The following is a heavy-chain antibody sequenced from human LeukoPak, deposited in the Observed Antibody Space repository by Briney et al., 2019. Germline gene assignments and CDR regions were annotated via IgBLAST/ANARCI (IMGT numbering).Heavy chain of an antibody. D-gene: IGHD5-18*01. CDR1: GFTFSSYG. Sequence: GGSLRLSCAASGFTFSSYGMHWVRQAPGKGLEWVTVISYDGSNKYYADSVKGRFTISRDNSKDTLYLQMNSLRAEDTAVYYCAREDVDTATSFYGMDVWGQGTTVTVSS. CDR2: ISYDGSNK. CDR3: AREDVDTATSFYGMDV. J-gene: IGHJ6*02. V-gene: IGHV3-30*03.